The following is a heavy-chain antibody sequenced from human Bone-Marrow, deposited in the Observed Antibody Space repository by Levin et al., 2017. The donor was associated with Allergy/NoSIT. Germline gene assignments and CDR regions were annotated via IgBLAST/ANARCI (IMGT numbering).Heavy chain of an antibody. D-gene: IGHD3-16*01. V-gene: IGHV1-46*03. CDR3: AREGGQADLDY. CDR2: INPSGGST. J-gene: IGHJ4*02. CDR1: GYTFTSYY. Sequence: ASVKVSCEASGYTFTSYYMHWVRQAPGQGLEWMGIINPSGGSTSYAQKFQGRVTMTRDTSTSTVYMELSSLRSEDTAVYYCAREGGQADLDYWGQGTLVTVSS.